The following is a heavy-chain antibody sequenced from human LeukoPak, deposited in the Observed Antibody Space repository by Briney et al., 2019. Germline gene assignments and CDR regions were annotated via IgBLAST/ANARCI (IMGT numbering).Heavy chain of an antibody. Sequence: SETLSLTCTVSGDSISSGDYYWSWIRQLAGKGLEWIGRISSSGSTNYNPSLKSRVTISVDTSKNQFSLKLSSVTAADTAVYFCARGPYSYDSSGAFDIWGQGTMVTVSS. J-gene: IGHJ3*02. D-gene: IGHD3-22*01. CDR1: GDSISSGDYY. CDR3: ARGPYSYDSSGAFDI. V-gene: IGHV4-61*02. CDR2: ISSSGST.